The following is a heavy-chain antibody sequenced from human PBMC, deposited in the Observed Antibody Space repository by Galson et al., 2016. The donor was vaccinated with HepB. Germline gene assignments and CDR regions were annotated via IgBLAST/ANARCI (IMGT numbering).Heavy chain of an antibody. CDR2: XSDSGDXX. V-gene: IGHV3-23*01. CDR1: GXXFSXXX. D-gene: IGHD4-17*01. CDR3: LSTTLTXNL. Sequence: SLXXXCAASGXXFSXXXMRXXXQAXXKGLXXVSSXSDSGDXXFYADSVKGRFTVSRDNSKNTLFLYMTSLRADDXALYYCLSTTLTXNLGGQGTXVIV. J-gene: IGHJ4*02.